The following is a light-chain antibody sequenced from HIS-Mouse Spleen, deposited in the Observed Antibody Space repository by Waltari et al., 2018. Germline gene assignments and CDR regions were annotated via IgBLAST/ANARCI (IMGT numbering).Light chain of an antibody. CDR3: SSYTSSSPYVV. CDR1: SSDVGGYNY. Sequence: QSALTQPASVSGSPGQSITISCTGPSSDVGGYNYVSWYQQHPGKAPNLMIYEVINRPSGVSNLFSGSKSGNTASLTISGLQAEDEADYYCSSYTSSSPYVVFGGGTKLTVL. V-gene: IGLV2-14*01. J-gene: IGLJ2*01. CDR2: EVI.